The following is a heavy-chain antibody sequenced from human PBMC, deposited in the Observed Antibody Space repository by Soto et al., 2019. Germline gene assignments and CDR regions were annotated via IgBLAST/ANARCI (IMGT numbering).Heavy chain of an antibody. CDR2: IDPSDSYT. J-gene: IGHJ5*02. CDR3: ARRHGSGSHIGH. Sequence: PGESLKISCKGSGYSFTSYWISWVRQMPGKGLEWMGRIDPSDSYTNYSPSFQGHVTISADKSLSTAYLQWSSLKASGTAMYYCARRHGSGSHIGHWGQGTLVTVSS. CDR1: GYSFTSYW. V-gene: IGHV5-10-1*01. D-gene: IGHD3-10*01.